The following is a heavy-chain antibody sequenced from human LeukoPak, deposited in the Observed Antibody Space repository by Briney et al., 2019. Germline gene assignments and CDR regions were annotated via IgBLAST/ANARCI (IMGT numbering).Heavy chain of an antibody. J-gene: IGHJ6*02. V-gene: IGHV1-2*06. Sequence: ASVKVSCKASGYTFTGYYMHWVRQAPGQGLEWMGRVNPNSGGTNYAQKFQGRVTMTRDTSISTAYMELSRLRSDDTAVYYCARAVGDYDSDYYYYYGMDVWGQGTTVTVSS. CDR3: ARAVGDYDSDYYYYYGMDV. CDR1: GYTFTGYY. D-gene: IGHD3-3*01. CDR2: VNPNSGGT.